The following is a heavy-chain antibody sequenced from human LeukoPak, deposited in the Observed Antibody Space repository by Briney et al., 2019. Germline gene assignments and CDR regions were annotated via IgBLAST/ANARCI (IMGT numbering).Heavy chain of an antibody. CDR2: IYYSGST. J-gene: IGHJ6*02. CDR1: GGSISSSSYY. D-gene: IGHD6-13*01. Sequence: SETLSLTCTVSGGSISSSSYYWGWIRQPPGKGLEWIGSIYYSGSTYYNPSLKSRVTISVDTSKNQFSLKLSSVTAADTAVYYCALLGYSSSWPPYGMDVWGQGTTVTVSS. CDR3: ALLGYSSSWPPYGMDV. V-gene: IGHV4-39*07.